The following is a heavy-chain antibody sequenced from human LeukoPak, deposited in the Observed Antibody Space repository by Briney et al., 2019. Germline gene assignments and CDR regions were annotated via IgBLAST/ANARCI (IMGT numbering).Heavy chain of an antibody. CDR3: ARESPTNYGSMYYFDY. CDR1: GGSISSYY. V-gene: IGHV4-59*01. D-gene: IGHD4/OR15-4a*01. Sequence: SETLSLTCTVSGGSISSYYWSWIRQPPGKGLEWIGYIYYSGSTNYNPSLKSRVTISVDTSKNQFSLKLSSVTAADTAVYYCARESPTNYGSMYYFDYWGQGTLVTVSS. J-gene: IGHJ4*02. CDR2: IYYSGST.